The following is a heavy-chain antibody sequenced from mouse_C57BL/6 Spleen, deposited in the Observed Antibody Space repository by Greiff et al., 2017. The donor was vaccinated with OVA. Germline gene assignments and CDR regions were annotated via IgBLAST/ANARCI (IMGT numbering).Heavy chain of an antibody. V-gene: IGHV1-52*01. J-gene: IGHJ4*01. CDR2: IDPSDSET. CDR3: ARSGGKAMDY. CDR1: GYTFTSYW. Sequence: LPQPGASLVRPGSSVKLSCKASGYTFTSYWMHWVKQRPIQGLEWIGNIDPSDSETHYNQKFKDKATLTVDKSSSTAYMQLSSLTSEDSAVYYCARSGGKAMDYWGQGTSVTVSS. D-gene: IGHD3-1*01.